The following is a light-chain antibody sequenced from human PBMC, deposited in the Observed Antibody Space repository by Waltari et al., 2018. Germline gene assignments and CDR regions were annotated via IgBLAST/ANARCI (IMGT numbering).Light chain of an antibody. J-gene: IGLJ3*02. V-gene: IGLV2-14*01. CDR1: GRDAGGYGQ. Sequence: QSALTPPASVSGSLGQSITISCPGTGRDAGGYGQVSWYQQHPGKAPELIIYEVSKRPSGVSDRFSGSKSGNTASLTISGLQADDEADFYCSSFTYTTTLVFGGGTKLTVL. CDR2: EVS. CDR3: SSFTYTTTLV.